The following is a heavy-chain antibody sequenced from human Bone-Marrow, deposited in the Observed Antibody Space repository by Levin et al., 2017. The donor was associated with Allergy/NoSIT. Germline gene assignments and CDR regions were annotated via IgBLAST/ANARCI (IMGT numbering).Heavy chain of an antibody. V-gene: IGHV4-59*01. J-gene: IGHJ6*02. CDR3: ARDIGAAAAGTVYYDYGMDV. D-gene: IGHD6-13*01. CDR2: IYYSGST. Sequence: SETLSLTCTVSGGPISSYYWSWIRQPPGKGLEWIGYIYYSGSTNYNPSLKSRVTISVDTSKNQFSLKLSSVTAADTAVYYCARDIGAAAAGTVYYDYGMDVWGQGTTVTVSS. CDR1: GGPISSYY.